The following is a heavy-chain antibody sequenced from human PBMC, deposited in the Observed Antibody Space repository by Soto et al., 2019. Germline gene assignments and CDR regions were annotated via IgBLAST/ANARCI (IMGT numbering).Heavy chain of an antibody. D-gene: IGHD1-26*01. J-gene: IGHJ6*02. V-gene: IGHV3-30-3*01. Sequence: QVQLVESGGGVVQPGRSLRLSCAASGFTFSSYAMHWVRQAPGKGLEWVAVISYDGSNKYYADSVKGRFTISRDNSKNTLYLQMNRLRAEDTAVYYCARDRPGGWELLDYYYYGMDVWGQGTTVTVSS. CDR3: ARDRPGGWELLDYYYYGMDV. CDR1: GFTFSSYA. CDR2: ISYDGSNK.